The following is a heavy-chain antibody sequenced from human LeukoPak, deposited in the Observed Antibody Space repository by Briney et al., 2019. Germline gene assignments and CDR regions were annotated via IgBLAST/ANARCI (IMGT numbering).Heavy chain of an antibody. Sequence: PSETLSLTCTVSGGSISSYYWSWIRQPPGKGLEWIGYIYYGGSTNYNPSLKSRVTISVDTSKNQFSLKLSSVTAADTAVYYCAREGPLGWFDPWGQGTLVTVSS. CDR1: GGSISSYY. CDR3: AREGPLGWFDP. V-gene: IGHV4-59*01. J-gene: IGHJ5*02. CDR2: IYYGGST.